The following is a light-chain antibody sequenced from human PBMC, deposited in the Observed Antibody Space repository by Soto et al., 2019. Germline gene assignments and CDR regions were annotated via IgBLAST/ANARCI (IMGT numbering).Light chain of an antibody. V-gene: IGLV2-14*01. CDR2: EVR. CDR1: SSDVGGSNY. Sequence: QSALTQPASVSGSPGQSITISCTGTSSDVGGSNYVSWYQQHPGKAPKLMIYEVRNRPSGVSNRFSGSKSGTTASLTISGLQPEDEADYYCSSYAGSSTHVVFGGGTKLTVL. J-gene: IGLJ2*01. CDR3: SSYAGSSTHVV.